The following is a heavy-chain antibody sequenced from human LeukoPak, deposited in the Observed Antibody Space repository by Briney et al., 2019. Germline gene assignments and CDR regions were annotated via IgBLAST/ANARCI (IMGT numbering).Heavy chain of an antibody. CDR3: ARGSHMVRGVIPPDY. CDR1: GYTLTELS. V-gene: IGHV1-24*01. D-gene: IGHD3-10*01. CDR2: FDPEDGET. Sequence: ASVKVSCKVSGYTLTELSMHWVRQAPGKGLEWMGGFDPEDGETIYAQKFQGRVTMTEDTSTETANMELSSLRSEDTAVYYCARGSHMVRGVIPPDYWGQGTLVTVSS. J-gene: IGHJ4*02.